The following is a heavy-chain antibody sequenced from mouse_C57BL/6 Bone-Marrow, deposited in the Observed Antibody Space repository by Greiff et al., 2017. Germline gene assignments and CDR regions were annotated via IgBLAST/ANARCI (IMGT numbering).Heavy chain of an antibody. V-gene: IGHV1-4*01. D-gene: IGHD1-3*01. CDR1: GYTFTSYT. Sequence: LQESGAELARPGASVKMSCKASGYTFTSYTMHWVKQRPGQGLEWIGYINPSSGYTKYNQKFKDKAPLTADKSSSTAYMQLSSLTSEDSAVYYCAIKGSSVPHWYFDVWGTGTTVTVSS. CDR3: AIKGSSVPHWYFDV. J-gene: IGHJ1*03. CDR2: INPSSGYT.